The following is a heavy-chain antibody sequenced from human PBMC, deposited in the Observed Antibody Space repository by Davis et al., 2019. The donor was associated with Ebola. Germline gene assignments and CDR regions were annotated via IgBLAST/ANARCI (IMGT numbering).Heavy chain of an antibody. CDR2: IYPGDSDT. D-gene: IGHD2-21*01. V-gene: IGHV5-51*01. CDR1: GYSFTGYW. J-gene: IGHJ6*02. Sequence: GESLKISCKGSGYSFTGYWIGWVRQMPGKGLEWMGIIYPGDSDTRYSPSFQGQVTISADKSISTAYLQWSSLKASDTAMYYCARCDRYYYYGMDVWGQGTTVTVSS. CDR3: ARCDRYYYYGMDV.